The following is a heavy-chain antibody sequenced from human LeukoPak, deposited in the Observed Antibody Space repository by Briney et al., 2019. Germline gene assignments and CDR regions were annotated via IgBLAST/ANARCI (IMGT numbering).Heavy chain of an antibody. V-gene: IGHV1-2*02. CDR2: INPNSGGT. CDR3: ASQLGTGWYQQPRDAFDI. CDR1: GYTFTGYY. Sequence: ASVKVSCKASGYTFTGYYMHWVRQAPGQGLEWMGWINPNSGGTNYAQKFQGKVTMTRDTSISTAYMELSRLRSDDTAVYYCASQLGTGWYQQPRDAFDIWGQGTMVTVSS. D-gene: IGHD2-2*01. J-gene: IGHJ3*02.